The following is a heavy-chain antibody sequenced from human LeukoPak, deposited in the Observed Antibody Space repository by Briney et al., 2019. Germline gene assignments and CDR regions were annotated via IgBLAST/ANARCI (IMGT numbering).Heavy chain of an antibody. CDR2: IIPILGIA. CDR1: GGTFSSYT. Sequence: SVKVSCKASGGTFSSYTISWVRQAPGQGLEWMGRIIPILGIANYAQKLQGRVTITADKSTSTAYMELSSLRSEDTAVYYCARDGVVWGYYMDVWGKGTTVTVSS. CDR3: ARDGVVWGYYMDV. V-gene: IGHV1-69*04. J-gene: IGHJ6*03. D-gene: IGHD3-16*01.